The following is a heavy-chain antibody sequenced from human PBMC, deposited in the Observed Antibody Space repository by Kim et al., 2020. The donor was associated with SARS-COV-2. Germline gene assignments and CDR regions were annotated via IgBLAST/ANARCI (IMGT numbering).Heavy chain of an antibody. Sequence: GGSLRLSCAASGFTLKNYWMHWVRQAPGKGLVWVSRINNDGSRTSYADSVKGRFTISRDNANNTLYLQVNSLRAEDTAVYYCARDLMDRMDVWGQGTTVT. CDR1: GFTLKNYW. J-gene: IGHJ6*02. CDR3: ARDLMDRMDV. CDR2: INNDGSRT. D-gene: IGHD2-8*01. V-gene: IGHV3-74*01.